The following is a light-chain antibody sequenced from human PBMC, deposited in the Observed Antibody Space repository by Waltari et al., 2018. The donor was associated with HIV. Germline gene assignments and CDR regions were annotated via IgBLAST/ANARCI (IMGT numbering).Light chain of an antibody. CDR1: SGDAGGYNF. Sequence: SALTQPASVSGSPGQSITLSCSGTSGDAGGYNFVSWYQNQPGQAPQLIIYNVSSLPSWFSSRFSGSESSNTASVTISGLQVQYEADYVCSSYTNSGPRYVLFGGGTRLTVL. CDR2: NVS. V-gene: IGLV2-14*03. CDR3: SSYTNSGPRYVL. J-gene: IGLJ2*01.